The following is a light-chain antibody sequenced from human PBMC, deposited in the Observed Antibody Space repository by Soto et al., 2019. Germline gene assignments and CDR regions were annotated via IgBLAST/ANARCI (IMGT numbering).Light chain of an antibody. V-gene: IGKV3-20*01. Sequence: ELVLTQSPGTLSLSPGESATLWLTASQSVSSTSLAWHQQKPGQAPRLLMYAASSRPAGIPDRFSGSGSGTDFTLTISRLEPEDFAVYYCQQHGSWGITFGPGTKVDIK. J-gene: IGKJ3*01. CDR3: QQHGSWGIT. CDR2: AAS. CDR1: QSVSSTS.